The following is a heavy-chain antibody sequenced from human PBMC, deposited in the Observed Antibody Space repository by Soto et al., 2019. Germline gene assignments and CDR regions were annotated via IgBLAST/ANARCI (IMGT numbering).Heavy chain of an antibody. V-gene: IGHV3-21*01. CDR2: ISSSSSYI. D-gene: IGHD6-19*01. CDR1: GFTFSSYS. Sequence: PGGSLRLSCAASGFTFSSYSMNWVRQAPGKGLEWVSSISSSSSYIYYADSVKGRFTISRDNAKNSLYLQMNSLRAEDTAVYYCARDLRIAVADDNWFDPWGQGTLVTVS. J-gene: IGHJ5*02. CDR3: ARDLRIAVADDNWFDP.